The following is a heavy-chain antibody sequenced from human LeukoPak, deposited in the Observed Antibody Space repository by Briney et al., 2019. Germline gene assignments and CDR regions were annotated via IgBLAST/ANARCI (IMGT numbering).Heavy chain of an antibody. Sequence: SETLSLTCAVYGGSFSGYYWSWIRQPPGKGLEWIGEINHSGSTNYNPSLKSRVTISVDTSKNQFSLKLSSVTAADTAVYYCARLADYGVLDYWGQGTLVTVSS. CDR2: INHSGST. CDR1: GGSFSGYY. CDR3: ARLADYGVLDY. J-gene: IGHJ4*02. D-gene: IGHD4-17*01. V-gene: IGHV4-34*01.